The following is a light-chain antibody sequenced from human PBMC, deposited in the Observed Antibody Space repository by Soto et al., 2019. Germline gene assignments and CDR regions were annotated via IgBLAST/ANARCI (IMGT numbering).Light chain of an antibody. CDR1: SSDVGGYNY. J-gene: IGLJ1*01. V-gene: IGLV2-14*01. CDR3: CSYTSQNTYV. CDR2: DVS. Sequence: QSVLTQPASVSGSPGQSITISCTGTSSDVGGYNYVSWYQQHPDKAPKLMIYDVSNRPSGVPNRFSGSKSGNTASLTISALQAEDEDDYYCCSYTSQNTYVFGTGTKLTVL.